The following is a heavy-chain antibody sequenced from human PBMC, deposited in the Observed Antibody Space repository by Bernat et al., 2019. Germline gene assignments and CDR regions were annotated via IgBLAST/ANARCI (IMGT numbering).Heavy chain of an antibody. Sequence: EVQLVESGGGLVQPGGSLRLSCAASGFTFSSYEMNWVRQAPGKGLEWVSYISSSGSTIYYADSVKGRFTISRDNAKNSLYLQMNSLRAGDTAVYYCGMADKRYYFDYWGQGTLVTVSS. J-gene: IGHJ4*02. CDR2: ISSSGSTI. V-gene: IGHV3-48*03. CDR3: GMADKRYYFDY. CDR1: GFTFSSYE. D-gene: IGHD2-8*01.